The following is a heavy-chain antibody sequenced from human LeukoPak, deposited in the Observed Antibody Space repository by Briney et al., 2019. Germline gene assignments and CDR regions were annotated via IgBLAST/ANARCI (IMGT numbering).Heavy chain of an antibody. V-gene: IGHV4-59*08. Sequence: PSETLSLTCNVSGGSVSNYSWSWIRQPPGKGLEWIGYIYYSGSTNYNPSLKSRVTISVDTSKNQFSLKLSSVTAADTAVYYCARHGTGGPYYYYGMDVWGQGTTVTVSS. CDR1: GGSVSNYS. CDR2: IYYSGST. D-gene: IGHD3/OR15-3a*01. CDR3: ARHGTGGPYYYYGMDV. J-gene: IGHJ6*02.